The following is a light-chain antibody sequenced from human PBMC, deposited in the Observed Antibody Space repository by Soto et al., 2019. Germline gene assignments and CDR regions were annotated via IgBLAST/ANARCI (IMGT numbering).Light chain of an antibody. CDR1: QSVSSW. V-gene: IGKV1-5*03. CDR3: QQYNSYSPLMYT. J-gene: IGKJ2*01. CDR2: KAS. Sequence: DIQMTQSPSTLSASVGDRVTITCRASQSVSSWLAWYQQKPWKAPKLLIYKASSLESGVPLRFICSGSRTQFTLTISSLQPDDFATYYCQQYNSYSPLMYTFGQGTKLEIK.